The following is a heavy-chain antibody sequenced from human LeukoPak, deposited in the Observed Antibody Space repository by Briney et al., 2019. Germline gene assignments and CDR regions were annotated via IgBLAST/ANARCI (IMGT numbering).Heavy chain of an antibody. CDR1: VGSISSSSYY. CDR2: IYYSGST. J-gene: IGHJ4*02. CDR3: ARRYSNSYFDY. V-gene: IGHV4-39*01. Sequence: TSETLSLTCTVSVGSISSSSYYWGWIRQPPGKGLEWIGSIYYSGSTYYNPSLKSRVTISVDTSKNQFSLKLSSVTAADTAVYYCARRYSNSYFDYWGQGTLVTVSS. D-gene: IGHD4-11*01.